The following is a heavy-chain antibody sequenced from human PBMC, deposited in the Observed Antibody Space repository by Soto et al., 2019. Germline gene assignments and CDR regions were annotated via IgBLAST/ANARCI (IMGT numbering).Heavy chain of an antibody. V-gene: IGHV4-59*01. D-gene: IGHD6-13*01. CDR1: GGSISGYY. CDR3: ARVSRAAGTGYYYYGMDV. CDR2: MYNTGST. J-gene: IGHJ6*02. Sequence: PSETLSLTCTVSGGSISGYYWSWIRQPPGKGLEWIGYMYNTGSTVYNPSFKSRVTISVDTSKNQFSLKLNSVTAADTAVYYCARVSRAAGTGYYYYGMDVWGQGTTVTVSS.